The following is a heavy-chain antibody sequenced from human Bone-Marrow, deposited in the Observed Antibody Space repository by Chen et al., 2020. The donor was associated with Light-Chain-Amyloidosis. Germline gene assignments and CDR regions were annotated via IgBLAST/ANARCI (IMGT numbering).Heavy chain of an antibody. CDR2: IYPGNHNT. Sequence: EVQLVQSGAEVIKPGESLKISCKGSGYSFTSYWIGWVRQMPGKALEWMGIIYPGNHNTTYAASVQGQVTIDADKSINTAYLQWSTLKASYTAMYYCARHSVLFNPEYSTGGGFDYWGQGTLVTVSS. J-gene: IGHJ4*02. CDR3: ARHSVLFNPEYSTGGGFDY. V-gene: IGHV5-51*01. CDR1: GYSFTSYW. D-gene: IGHD6-6*01.